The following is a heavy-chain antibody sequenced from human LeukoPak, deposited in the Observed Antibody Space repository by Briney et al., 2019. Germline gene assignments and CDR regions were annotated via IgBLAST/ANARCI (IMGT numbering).Heavy chain of an antibody. Sequence: SETLSLTCTVSGGSISSGGYYWSWIRQHPGKGLERIGYIYYSGSTYYNPSLKSRVTISVDTSKNQFSLKLSSVTAADTAVYYCARSYCGGDCYLGYYFDYWGQGTLVTVSS. V-gene: IGHV4-31*03. D-gene: IGHD2-21*02. CDR1: GGSISSGGYY. CDR2: IYYSGST. J-gene: IGHJ4*02. CDR3: ARSYCGGDCYLGYYFDY.